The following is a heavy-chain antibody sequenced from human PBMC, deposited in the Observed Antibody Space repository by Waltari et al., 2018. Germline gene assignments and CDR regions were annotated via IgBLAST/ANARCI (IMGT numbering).Heavy chain of an antibody. CDR1: GDSITNGRYS. CDR3: ARQLWSGYFDRCDY. CDR2: IYYTGGS. V-gene: IGHV4-39*01. D-gene: IGHD3-3*01. Sequence: QVQLQESGPGLVKPSETLSLTCAVSGDSITNGRYSWAWIRQPPGKGLEWIGTIYYTGGSYYNPSRKSRVTISQHMSTNQFSLKLNSVSAADTAVYYCARQLWSGYFDRCDYWGQGTAVTVSS. J-gene: IGHJ4*02.